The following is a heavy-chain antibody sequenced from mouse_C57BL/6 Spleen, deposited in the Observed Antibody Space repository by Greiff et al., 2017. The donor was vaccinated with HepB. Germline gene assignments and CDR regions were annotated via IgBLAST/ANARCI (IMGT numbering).Heavy chain of an antibody. V-gene: IGHV5-4*03. Sequence: DVKLVESGGGLVKPGGSLKLSCAASGFTFSSYAMSWVRQTPEKRLEWVATISDGGSYTYYPDNVKGRFTISRDNAKNNLYLQMSHLKSEDTAMYYCARGGYYGRGGFAYWGQGTLVTVSA. CDR1: GFTFSSYA. CDR3: ARGGYYGRGGFAY. D-gene: IGHD1-1*01. J-gene: IGHJ3*01. CDR2: ISDGGSYT.